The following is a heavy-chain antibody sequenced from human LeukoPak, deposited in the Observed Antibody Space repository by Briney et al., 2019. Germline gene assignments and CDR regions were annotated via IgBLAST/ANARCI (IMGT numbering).Heavy chain of an antibody. J-gene: IGHJ6*02. Sequence: SVKVSCKTSGGTFSSSAITWVRQAPGQGLEWMGRIIPVLNITRYTQKFQGRVTITADTSTSTVYMELSSLRTEETAVYYCARDQGLTAPPPYGLDVWGQGTTVIVSS. CDR2: IIPVLNIT. V-gene: IGHV1-69*04. CDR3: ARDQGLTAPPPYGLDV. D-gene: IGHD5-18*01. CDR1: GGTFSSSA.